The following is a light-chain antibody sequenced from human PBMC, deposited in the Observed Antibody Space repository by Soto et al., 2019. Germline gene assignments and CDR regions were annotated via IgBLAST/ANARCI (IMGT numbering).Light chain of an antibody. V-gene: IGKV3-20*01. CDR3: QHYGNSRRT. CDR2: DAS. Sequence: EFVLTQSPGTLSLSPGERATLSCRASQTVRNNYLAWYQQKPGQAPRLLIYDASSRATGVPDRFSGSGSGTDFTLTISRLEPEDFAVYYCQHYGNSRRTVGQGTKVDIK. J-gene: IGKJ1*01. CDR1: QTVRNNY.